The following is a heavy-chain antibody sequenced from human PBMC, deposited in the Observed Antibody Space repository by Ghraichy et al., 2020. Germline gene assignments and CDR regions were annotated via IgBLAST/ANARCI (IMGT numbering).Heavy chain of an antibody. CDR1: GFTFSNAW. J-gene: IGHJ6*03. CDR2: IKSKTDDGTT. CDR3: TTGSRGSGSYYDDYYYYMDV. V-gene: IGHV3-15*01. Sequence: GGSLRLSCAASGFTFSNAWMSWVRQAPGKGLEWVGRIKSKTDDGTTDYAAPVKGRFTISRDDSKNTLYLQMNSLKTEDTAVYYCTTGSRGSGSYYDDYYYYMDVWGKGTTVTVSS. D-gene: IGHD3-10*01.